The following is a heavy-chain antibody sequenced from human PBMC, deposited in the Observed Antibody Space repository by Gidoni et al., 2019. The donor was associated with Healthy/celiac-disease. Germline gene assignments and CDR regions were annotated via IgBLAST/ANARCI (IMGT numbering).Heavy chain of an antibody. CDR2: ISYDGSNK. CDR3: ARDRMTTVTTLDY. Sequence: QVQLVESGGGVVQPGRSLRLSCAASGFTFSSYAMHWVRQAPGKGLEWVAVISYDGSNKYYADSVKGRFTISRDNSKNTLYLQMNSLRAEDTAVYYCARDRMTTVTTLDYWGQGTLVTVSS. D-gene: IGHD4-17*01. CDR1: GFTFSSYA. V-gene: IGHV3-30-3*01. J-gene: IGHJ4*02.